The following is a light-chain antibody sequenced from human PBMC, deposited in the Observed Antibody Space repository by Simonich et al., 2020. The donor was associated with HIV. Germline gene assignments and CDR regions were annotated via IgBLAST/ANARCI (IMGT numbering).Light chain of an antibody. CDR1: SSDVGGYNY. CDR3: CSYAGSYTWV. CDR2: DVS. V-gene: IGLV2-11*01. Sequence: QSALTQPASVSGSPGQSITISCTGTSSDVGGYNYVSWYQQHPGKAPKRMIYDVSQRPAGVPDRFSGSKSGNTASLTISGRQAEDEADYYCCSYAGSYTWVFGGGTKLTVL. J-gene: IGLJ3*02.